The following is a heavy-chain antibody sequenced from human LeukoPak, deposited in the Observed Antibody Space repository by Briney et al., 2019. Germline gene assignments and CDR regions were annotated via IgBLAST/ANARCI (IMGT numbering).Heavy chain of an antibody. CDR3: AILVGVLTGPDAFDI. CDR1: GYTFTSYG. V-gene: IGHV1-18*01. J-gene: IGHJ3*02. Sequence: ASVKVSCKASGYTFTSYGISWVRQAPGQGLEWMGWISAYNGNTNYAQKLQGRVTMTTDTSTSTAYMELRSLRSDGTAVYYCAILVGVLTGPDAFDIWGQGTMVTVSS. CDR2: ISAYNGNT. D-gene: IGHD3-9*01.